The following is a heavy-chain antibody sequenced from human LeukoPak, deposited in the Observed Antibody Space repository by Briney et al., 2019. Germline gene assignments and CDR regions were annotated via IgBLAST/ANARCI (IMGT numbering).Heavy chain of an antibody. CDR3: ARGKASYGYGGGNNWFDP. J-gene: IGHJ5*02. Sequence: SETPSLTCTVSGGSISSGSYYWSWIRQPPGKGLEWIGYIYYSGSTNYNPSLKSRVTISVDTSKNQFSLKLSSVTAADTAVYYCARGKASYGYGGGNNWFDPWGQGTLVTVSS. CDR1: GGSISSGSYY. CDR2: IYYSGST. V-gene: IGHV4-61*01. D-gene: IGHD5-18*01.